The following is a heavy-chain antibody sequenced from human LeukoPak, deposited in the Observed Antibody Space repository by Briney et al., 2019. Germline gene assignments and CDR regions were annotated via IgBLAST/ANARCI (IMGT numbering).Heavy chain of an antibody. CDR1: GGSISSGSYY. V-gene: IGHV4-61*02. D-gene: IGHD3-10*01. CDR3: ARDLGSGSYYFDAFDI. Sequence: KSSETLSLTCTVSGGSISSGSYYWSWIRQPAGKGLEWVGRIYTSGSTNYNPSLKSRVTISVDTSKNQFSLKLSSVTAADTAVYYCARDLGSGSYYFDAFDIWGQGTMVTVSS. CDR2: IYTSGST. J-gene: IGHJ3*02.